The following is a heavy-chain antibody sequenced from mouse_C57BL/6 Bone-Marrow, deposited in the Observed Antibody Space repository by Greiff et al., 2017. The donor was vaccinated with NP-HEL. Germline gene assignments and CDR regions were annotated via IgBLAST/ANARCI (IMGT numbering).Heavy chain of an antibody. CDR2: INPNNGGT. Sequence: VQLKQSGPELVKPGASVKIPCKASGYTFTDYNMDWVKQSHGKSLEWIGDINPNNGGTIYNQKFKGKATLTVDKSSSTAYMELRSLTSEDTAVYYCARWKLREYYFDYWGQGTTLTVSS. J-gene: IGHJ2*01. D-gene: IGHD1-1*01. CDR3: ARWKLREYYFDY. CDR1: GYTFTDYN. V-gene: IGHV1-18*01.